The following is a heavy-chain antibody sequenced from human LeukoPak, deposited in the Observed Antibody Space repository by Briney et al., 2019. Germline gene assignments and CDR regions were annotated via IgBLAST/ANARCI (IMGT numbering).Heavy chain of an antibody. CDR3: ARASTTVPNLLDY. CDR2: IKGDGSDT. D-gene: IGHD4-17*01. Sequence: GGSLRLSCAASGFTFSSSAMRRVRQTPGKGLVWVSRIKGDGSDTLYADSVKGRFTISRDNSKNTLYLQTSSLGVNDTAVYYCARASTTVPNLLDYWGQGALVSVSS. CDR1: GFTFSSSA. J-gene: IGHJ4*02. V-gene: IGHV3-74*01.